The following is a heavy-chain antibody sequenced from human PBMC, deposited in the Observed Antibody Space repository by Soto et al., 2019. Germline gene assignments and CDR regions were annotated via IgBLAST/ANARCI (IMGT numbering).Heavy chain of an antibody. CDR2: INPNSGNT. J-gene: IGHJ5*02. Sequence: ASVKISCKASGYTFTNYDITWVRQATGQGLEWMGWINPNSGNTAYAQNFQGRVKMTRDASISTAYMELSSLRSEDTAVYYCSRGHYWFEPWGQGTLVTVS. CDR1: GYTFTNYD. V-gene: IGHV1-8*01. CDR3: SRGHYWFEP.